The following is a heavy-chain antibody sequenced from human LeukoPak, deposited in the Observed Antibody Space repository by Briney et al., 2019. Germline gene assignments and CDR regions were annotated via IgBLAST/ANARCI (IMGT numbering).Heavy chain of an antibody. D-gene: IGHD5-24*01. Sequence: GESLKISCKGSGYSFTSYWIGWVRQVPGKGLECMGIIWPDDSDKRYSPSFQGQVTISADKSISTAYLQWSSLKASDTAMYYCARQGKDGYRVVDYWGQGTLVTVSS. CDR2: IWPDDSDK. CDR3: ARQGKDGYRVVDY. V-gene: IGHV5-51*01. J-gene: IGHJ4*02. CDR1: GYSFTSYW.